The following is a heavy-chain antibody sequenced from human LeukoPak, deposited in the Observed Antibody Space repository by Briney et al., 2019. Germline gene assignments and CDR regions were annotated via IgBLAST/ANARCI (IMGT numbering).Heavy chain of an antibody. CDR3: ARDSEYCTSTNCFHPFDS. J-gene: IGHJ4*02. V-gene: IGHV1-2*02. CDR2: IIPNSGAT. Sequence: GASVKVSCRTSGYTFTGYSMHWVRQAPGQGLEWMGRIIPNSGATQFAQKFQGRVTMTRDTSVSSVFMDLSGLTSDDTAIYYCARDSEYCTSTNCFHPFDSWGQGTLVTVSS. CDR1: GYTFTGYS. D-gene: IGHD2-2*01.